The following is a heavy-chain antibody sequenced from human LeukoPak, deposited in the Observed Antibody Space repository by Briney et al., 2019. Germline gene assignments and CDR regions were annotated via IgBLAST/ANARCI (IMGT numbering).Heavy chain of an antibody. Sequence: GGSLRLSCAASGFTFNNYNMNWVRQAPGKGLEWVSYISTSSTTISYADSVKGRFTISRDNSKNTLYLQMNSLRAEDTAVYYCAKGRYSYGQDWGQGTLVTVSS. D-gene: IGHD5-18*01. J-gene: IGHJ4*02. V-gene: IGHV3-48*01. CDR1: GFTFNNYN. CDR3: AKGRYSYGQD. CDR2: ISTSSTTI.